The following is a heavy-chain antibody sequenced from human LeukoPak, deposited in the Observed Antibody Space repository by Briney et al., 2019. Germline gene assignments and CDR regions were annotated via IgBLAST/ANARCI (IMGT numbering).Heavy chain of an antibody. CDR3: ARDQRVTGRPDIDY. V-gene: IGHV3-74*03. Sequence: AGGPLRLSCAASGFTFRNHWMHWVRHTPGRGLVWVSRISSDGSSTTYADSVKGRFTISRDNAKNTLYLQMNNLRAEDTAMYYCARDQRVTGRPDIDYWGQGTLVIVSS. CDR1: GFTFRNHW. D-gene: IGHD6-6*01. J-gene: IGHJ4*02. CDR2: ISSDGSST.